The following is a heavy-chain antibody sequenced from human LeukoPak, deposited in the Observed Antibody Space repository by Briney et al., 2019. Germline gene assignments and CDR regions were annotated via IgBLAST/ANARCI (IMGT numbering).Heavy chain of an antibody. CDR1: GFTFDDYA. CDR3: ARGGDYYDSSGYSPAPPYFDY. D-gene: IGHD3-22*01. V-gene: IGHV3-9*01. CDR2: ISWNSGSI. Sequence: GRSLRLSCAASGFTFDDYAMHWVRQAPGKGLEWVSGISWNSGSIGYADSVKGRFTISRDNAKNSLYLQMNSLRAEDTAVYYCARGGDYYDSSGYSPAPPYFDYWGQGTLVTVSS. J-gene: IGHJ4*02.